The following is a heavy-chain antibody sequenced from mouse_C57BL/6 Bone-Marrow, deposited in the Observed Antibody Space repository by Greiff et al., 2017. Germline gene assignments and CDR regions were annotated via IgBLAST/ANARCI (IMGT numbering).Heavy chain of an antibody. V-gene: IGHV1-80*01. CDR2: IYPGDGDT. J-gene: IGHJ3*01. CDR3: ARISYYYGSSPFAY. CDR1: GYAFSSYW. Sequence: QVQLQQSGAELVKPGASVKISCKASGYAFSSYWMNWVKQRPGKGLEWIGQIYPGDGDTNYNGKFKGKATLTADKSSSTAYMQLSILTSEDSAVYFCARISYYYGSSPFAYWGQGTLVTVSA. D-gene: IGHD1-1*01.